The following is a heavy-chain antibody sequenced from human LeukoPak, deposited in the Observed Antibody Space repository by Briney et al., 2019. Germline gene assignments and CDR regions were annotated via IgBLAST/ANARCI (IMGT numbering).Heavy chain of an antibody. V-gene: IGHV3-9*01. CDR2: ISWNSGSI. J-gene: IGHJ4*02. CDR3: AKALGDYSNYLYYFDY. D-gene: IGHD4-11*01. CDR1: GFTFDDYA. Sequence: GRSLRLSCAASGFTFDDYAMRWVRQAPGKGLEWVSGISWNSGSIGYADSVKGRFTISRDNAKNSLYLQMNSLRAEDTALYYCAKALGDYSNYLYYFDYWGQGTLVTVSS.